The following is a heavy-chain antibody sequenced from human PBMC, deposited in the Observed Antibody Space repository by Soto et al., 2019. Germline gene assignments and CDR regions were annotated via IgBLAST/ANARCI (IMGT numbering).Heavy chain of an antibody. V-gene: IGHV3-21*01. J-gene: IGHJ4*02. D-gene: IGHD2-2*02. CDR1: GFTFSSYS. CDR3: AREPGYCSSTSCYTGFDY. Sequence: LRLSCAASGFTFSSYSMNWVRQAPWKGLEWVSSISSSSSYIYYADSVKGRFTISRDNAKNSLYLQMNSLRAEDTAVYYCAREPGYCSSTSCYTGFDYWGQGTLVTVSS. CDR2: ISSSSSYI.